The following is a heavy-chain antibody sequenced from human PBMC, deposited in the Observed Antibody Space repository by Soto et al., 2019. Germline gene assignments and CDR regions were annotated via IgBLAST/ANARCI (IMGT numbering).Heavy chain of an antibody. CDR3: ETAIGDISRVPGGVAVFFDYYYYGRDV. J-gene: IGHJ6*02. CDR2: IIPIFGTA. Sequence: QVQLVQSGSEVKKPGSSVKVSCKASGCTFSSYAISWVRQAPGQGIEWMGGIIPIFGTANDAQKFQGRVTLPADESTSTDYMELSSFRYADSAVYCCETAIGDISRVPGGVAVFFDYYYYGRDVWGQGTTVTVSS. CDR1: GCTFSSYA. D-gene: IGHD6-13*01. V-gene: IGHV1-69*01.